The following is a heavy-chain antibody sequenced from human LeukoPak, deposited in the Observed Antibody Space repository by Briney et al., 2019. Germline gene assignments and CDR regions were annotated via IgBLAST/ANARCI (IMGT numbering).Heavy chain of an antibody. D-gene: IGHD3-22*01. CDR3: ATLDYYDSSGYSPDFDY. CDR2: ISGSGDST. V-gene: IGHV3-23*01. J-gene: IGHJ4*02. CDR1: GFTFSSYA. Sequence: GGSLRLSCAASGFTFSSYAMSWVRQAPGKGLEWVSAISGSGDSTYYADSVKGRFTISRDNSKNTLYLQMNSLRAEDTAVYYCATLDYYDSSGYSPDFDYWGQGTLVTVSS.